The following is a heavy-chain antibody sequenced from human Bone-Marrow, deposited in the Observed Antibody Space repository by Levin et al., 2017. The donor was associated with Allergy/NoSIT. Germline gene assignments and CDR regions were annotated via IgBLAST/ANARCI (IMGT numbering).Heavy chain of an antibody. CDR2: ISSNGGST. Sequence: GGSLRLSCSASGFTFSSYAMHWVRQAPGKGLEYVSAISSNGGSTYYADSVKGRFTISRDNSKNTLYLQMSSLRAEDTAVYYCVKDPSRRFLEWLSNLNWFDPWGQGTLVTVSS. CDR3: VKDPSRRFLEWLSNLNWFDP. D-gene: IGHD3-3*01. CDR1: GFTFSSYA. V-gene: IGHV3-64D*06. J-gene: IGHJ5*02.